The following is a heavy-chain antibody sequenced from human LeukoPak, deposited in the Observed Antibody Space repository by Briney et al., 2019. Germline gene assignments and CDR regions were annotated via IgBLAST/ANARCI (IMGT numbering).Heavy chain of an antibody. Sequence: ASVKVSCKASGYTFTSYYMHWVRQAPGQGLEWMGIINPSGGSTSYAQKFQGRVTMTRDTSTSTVYMELSRLRSEDTAVYYCARDLTVYSRSWYYFDYWGQGTLVTVSS. J-gene: IGHJ4*02. CDR1: GYTFTSYY. D-gene: IGHD6-13*01. V-gene: IGHV1-46*01. CDR3: ARDLTVYSRSWYYFDY. CDR2: INPSGGST.